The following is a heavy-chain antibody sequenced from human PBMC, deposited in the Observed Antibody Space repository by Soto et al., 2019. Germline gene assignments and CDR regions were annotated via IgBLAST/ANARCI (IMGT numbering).Heavy chain of an antibody. CDR1: GYTFTSYA. V-gene: IGHV1-3*04. CDR3: ARDAKWDPRGVEAQQDDYFDD. J-gene: IGHJ4*02. D-gene: IGHD1-26*01. CDR2: VDTGNGNT. Sequence: QVQLVQSGAEVKKPGASVKVSCKASGYTFTSYAIHWVRQAPGQSLEWMGWVDTGNGNTKYSQKCQGRVTITRDTNANTADMELSILRSEDTAVYYWARDAKWDPRGVEAQQDDYFDDWGQGTLVTVSS.